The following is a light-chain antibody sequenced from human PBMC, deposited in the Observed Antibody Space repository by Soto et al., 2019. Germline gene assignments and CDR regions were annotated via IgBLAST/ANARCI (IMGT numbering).Light chain of an antibody. V-gene: IGKV3D-15*01. J-gene: IGKJ5*01. CDR3: QQYNNWPPLT. CDR1: QSVRSN. Sequence: ELVLTQSPGTLSLSPGERATLSFRASQSVRSNLAWYQQKLGQAPRLLIYGASTRATGIPARFSGSGSGTEFILTISSVQSEDFAVYYCQQYNNWPPLTFGQGTRLEIK. CDR2: GAS.